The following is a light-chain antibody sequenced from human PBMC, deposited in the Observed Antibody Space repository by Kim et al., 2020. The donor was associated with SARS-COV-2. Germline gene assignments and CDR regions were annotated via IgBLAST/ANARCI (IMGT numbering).Light chain of an antibody. V-gene: IGKV3-15*01. Sequence: SVSPGERATLSCRASQSVSSNLAWYQQKPGQAPRLLIYGASTSATGIPARFSGSGSGTEFTLTISSLQSEDFAVYYCQQYNNWWTFGQGTKVDIK. CDR1: QSVSSN. CDR2: GAS. J-gene: IGKJ1*01. CDR3: QQYNNWWT.